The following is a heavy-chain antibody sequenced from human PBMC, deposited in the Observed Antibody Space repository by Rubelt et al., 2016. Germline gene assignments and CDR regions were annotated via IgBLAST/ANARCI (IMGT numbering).Heavy chain of an antibody. Sequence: VQLVESGGGLVKPGGSLRLSCAASGFTFSSYSMNWVRQAPGKGLEWIGEINHSGSTNYNPSLKSRVTISVDTSKNQFSLKLSSVTAADTAVYYCARLSASSALDYWGQGTLVTVSS. V-gene: IGHV4-34*01. CDR2: INHSGST. D-gene: IGHD3-22*01. CDR1: GFTFSSYS. CDR3: ARLSASSALDY. J-gene: IGHJ4*02.